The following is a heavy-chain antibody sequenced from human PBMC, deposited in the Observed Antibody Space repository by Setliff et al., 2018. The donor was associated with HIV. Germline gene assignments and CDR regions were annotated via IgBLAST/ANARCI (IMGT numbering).Heavy chain of an antibody. CDR2: IYHTGST. V-gene: IGHV4-4*02. CDR3: ARWGNNFWSGYWAPPKYFDY. D-gene: IGHD3-3*01. CDR1: GGSISSFNW. J-gene: IGHJ4*02. Sequence: SETLSLTCDVSGGSISSFNWRSWVRQSPGKGLEWIGEIYHTGSTNYSPSLKSRVTISVDKSKNQFSLRLNSVTAADTAVYYCARWGNNFWSGYWAPPKYFDYWGQGTLVTVSS.